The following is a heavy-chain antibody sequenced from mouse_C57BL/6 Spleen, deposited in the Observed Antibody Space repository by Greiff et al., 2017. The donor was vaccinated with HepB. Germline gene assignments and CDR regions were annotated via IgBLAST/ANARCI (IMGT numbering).Heavy chain of an antibody. J-gene: IGHJ3*01. CDR2: IRSKSNNYAT. V-gene: IGHV10-1*01. CDR1: GFSFNTYA. CDR3: VRRGYDGPWFAY. D-gene: IGHD2-2*01. Sequence: VQLVESGGGLVQPKGSLKLSCAASGFSFNTYAMNWVRQAPGKGLEWVARIRSKSNNYATYYADSVKDRFTISRDDSESMLYLQMNNLKTEDTAMYYCVRRGYDGPWFAYWGQGTLVTVSA.